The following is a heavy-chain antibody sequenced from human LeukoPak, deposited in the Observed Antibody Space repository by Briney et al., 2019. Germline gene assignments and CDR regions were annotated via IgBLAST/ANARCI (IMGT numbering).Heavy chain of an antibody. CDR3: ARAGSGGASGPYYFDY. J-gene: IGHJ4*02. CDR1: GFTFSSYT. D-gene: IGHD2-21*01. Sequence: NTGGSLRLSCAASGFTFSSYTVAWVRQAPGKGLEWVSSISSTSSYIYYADSVRGRFTISRENARKSIYLQMNSLRAEDTALYYCARAGSGGASGPYYFDYWGQGTLATVSS. CDR2: ISSTSSYI. V-gene: IGHV3-21*01.